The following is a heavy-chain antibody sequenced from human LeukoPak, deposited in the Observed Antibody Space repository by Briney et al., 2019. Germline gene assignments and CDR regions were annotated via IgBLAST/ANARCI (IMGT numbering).Heavy chain of an antibody. CDR1: GASISRPYYS. D-gene: IGHD6-13*01. CDR2: IYYSGST. V-gene: IGHV4-61*01. J-gene: IGHJ4*02. Sequence: SETLSLTCAVSGASISRPYYSWAWIRQPPGKGLEWIGHIYYSGSTNYNPSLKSRVTISVDTSKNQFSLRLSSVTAADTAVYYCARVTGYVMEDYFDYWGQGTLVTVSS. CDR3: ARVTGYVMEDYFDY.